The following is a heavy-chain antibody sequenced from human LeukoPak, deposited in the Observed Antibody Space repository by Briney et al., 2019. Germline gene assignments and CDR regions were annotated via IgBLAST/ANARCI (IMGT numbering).Heavy chain of an antibody. CDR1: GFTFSSYG. D-gene: IGHD1-26*01. CDR3: AKTGGSYAFHY. V-gene: IGHV3-33*06. J-gene: IGHJ4*02. CDR2: IWYDGSNK. Sequence: GGSLRLSCAASGFTFSSYGMHWVRQAPGKGLEWVAVIWYDGSNKYYADSVKGRFTITRDNSKNTLYLQMNSLRAEDTAVYYCAKTGGSYAFHYWGQGTLVTVSS.